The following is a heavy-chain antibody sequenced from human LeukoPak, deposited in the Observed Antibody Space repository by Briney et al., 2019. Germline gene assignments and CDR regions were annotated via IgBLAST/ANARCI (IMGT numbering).Heavy chain of an antibody. CDR1: GXTFSNYW. V-gene: IGHV3-7*05. Sequence: GGSLRLSCAASGXTFSNYWMSWVRQAPGKGLEWVANINQGESEKYYVDSVKGRFTISRDNAKNSLYLQMNTLRAEDTAVYYCARVRVSSYYGMDIWGQGTTVTVSS. D-gene: IGHD2/OR15-2a*01. J-gene: IGHJ6*02. CDR3: ARVRVSSYYGMDI. CDR2: INQGESEK.